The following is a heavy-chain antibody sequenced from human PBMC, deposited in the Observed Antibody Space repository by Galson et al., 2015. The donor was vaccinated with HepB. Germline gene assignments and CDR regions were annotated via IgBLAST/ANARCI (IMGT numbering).Heavy chain of an antibody. Sequence: SLRLSCAASGFTFSNAWMFWVRQAPGKGLEWVGFIRSKAYGGTTEYAASVKGRFTISRDDSKSIAYLQMNSLKTEDTAVYYCTRDRVAAAGTPNWFDPWGQGTLVTVSS. CDR3: TRDRVAAAGTPNWFDP. V-gene: IGHV3-49*04. J-gene: IGHJ5*02. CDR2: IRSKAYGGTT. CDR1: GFTFSNAW. D-gene: IGHD6-13*01.